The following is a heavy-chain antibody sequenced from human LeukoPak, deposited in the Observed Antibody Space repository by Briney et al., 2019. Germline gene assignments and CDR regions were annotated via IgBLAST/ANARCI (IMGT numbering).Heavy chain of an antibody. Sequence: ASVKVSCKASGYTFTGYYMHWVRQAPGQGLEWMGWINPNSGGTNYAQKFQGMVTMTRDTSISTAYMELSRLRSDDTAVYYCARVIAVAGRNWFDPWGQGTLVTVSS. CDR1: GYTFTGYY. CDR3: ARVIAVAGRNWFDP. V-gene: IGHV1-2*02. J-gene: IGHJ5*02. CDR2: INPNSGGT. D-gene: IGHD6-19*01.